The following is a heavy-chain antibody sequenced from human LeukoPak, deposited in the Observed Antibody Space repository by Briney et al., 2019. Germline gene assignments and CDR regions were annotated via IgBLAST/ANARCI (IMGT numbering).Heavy chain of an antibody. CDR2: ISSSSSTI. D-gene: IGHD4-4*01. CDR1: GFTFSSYS. V-gene: IGHV3-48*01. Sequence: QPGGSLRLSCAASGFTFSSYSMNWVRQAPGKGLEWVSYISSSSSTIYYADSVKGRFTISRDNAKNSLYLQMNSLRAEDTAVYYCARVISNHEVSWFDPWGQGTLVTVSS. CDR3: ARVISNHEVSWFDP. J-gene: IGHJ5*02.